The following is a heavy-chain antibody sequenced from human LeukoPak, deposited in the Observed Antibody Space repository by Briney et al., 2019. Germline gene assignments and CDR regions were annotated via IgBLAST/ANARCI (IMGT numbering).Heavy chain of an antibody. J-gene: IGHJ6*03. V-gene: IGHV3-9*03. CDR1: GFTFDDYA. Sequence: GGSLRPSCAASGFTFDDYAMHWVRQAPGKGLEWVSGISWNSGSIGYADSVKGRFTISRDNAKNSLYLQMNSLGAEDMALYYCAKGGGGTNYYYMDVWGKGTTVTVSS. CDR3: AKGGGGTNYYYMDV. CDR2: ISWNSGSI. D-gene: IGHD1-1*01.